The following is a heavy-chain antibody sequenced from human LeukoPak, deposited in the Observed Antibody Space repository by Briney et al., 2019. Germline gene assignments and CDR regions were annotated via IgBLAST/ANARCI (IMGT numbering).Heavy chain of an antibody. J-gene: IGHJ4*02. CDR3: AGTAADF. Sequence: GGSLRLSCVVSGIPFSDYYMNWIRQAPGKGLEWISYISSSSSYTDYADSVKGRFTISRDNAKSALYLQLNSLRLEDTAVYCAAGTAADFWGQRTLVTVSS. V-gene: IGHV3-11*03. D-gene: IGHD6-13*01. CDR2: ISSSSSYT. CDR1: GIPFSDYY.